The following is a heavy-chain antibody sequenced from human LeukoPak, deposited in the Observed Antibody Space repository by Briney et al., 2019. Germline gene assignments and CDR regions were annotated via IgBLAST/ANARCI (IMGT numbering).Heavy chain of an antibody. CDR2: ISYDGSNE. J-gene: IGHJ3*02. CDR1: GFTFSIYG. CDR3: ARDYFCSSTSCSATGAFDI. D-gene: IGHD2-2*01. Sequence: GSLRLSCAASGFTFSIYGMHWVRQAPGKGLEWVAVISYDGSNEYYADSVKGRFTISRDNSKNTLYLQMNSLRPEDAAVYYCARDYFCSSTSCSATGAFDIWGQGTMVTVSS. V-gene: IGHV3-30*03.